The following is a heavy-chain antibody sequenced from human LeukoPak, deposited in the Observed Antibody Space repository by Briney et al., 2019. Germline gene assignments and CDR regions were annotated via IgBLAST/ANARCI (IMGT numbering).Heavy chain of an antibody. D-gene: IGHD2-8*01. CDR2: INTNTENP. CDR3: ARMGYCTRATCGGAFDF. Sequence: ASVKVSCKASGYTFTSYAMNWVRQAPRQGLEWMGWINTNTENPAYAQGFTGRFVFSLDSSVSTAYLQISSLKAEDTAVYYCARMGYCTRATCGGAFDFWGQGTLVTVSS. V-gene: IGHV7-4-1*02. J-gene: IGHJ4*02. CDR1: GYTFTSYA.